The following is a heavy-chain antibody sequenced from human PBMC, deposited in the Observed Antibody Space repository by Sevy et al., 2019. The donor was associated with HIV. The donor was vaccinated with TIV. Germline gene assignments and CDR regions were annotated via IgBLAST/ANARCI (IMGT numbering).Heavy chain of an antibody. CDR1: GFTFSSYA. V-gene: IGHV3-30-3*01. Sequence: GGSLRLSCAASGFTFSSYAMHWVRQAPGKGLEWVAVISYDGSNKYYADSVKGRFTISRDNSKNTLYLQMNSLRAEDTAVYYCAMGPGIQLWPDDAFDIWGQGTMVTVSS. J-gene: IGHJ3*02. D-gene: IGHD5-18*01. CDR3: AMGPGIQLWPDDAFDI. CDR2: ISYDGSNK.